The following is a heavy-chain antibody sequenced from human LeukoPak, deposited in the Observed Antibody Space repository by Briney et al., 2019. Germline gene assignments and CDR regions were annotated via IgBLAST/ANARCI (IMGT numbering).Heavy chain of an antibody. Sequence: PSETLSLTCTVSGGSISSYYWSWIRQPPGKGLEWIGYIYYSGTTNYNPSLKSRVTISVDTSKNRFSLRLSSVTAADTAVYYCARAPFVEYNTAFLVWGQGTLVTVSS. CDR1: GGSISSYY. CDR3: ARAPFVEYNTAFLV. J-gene: IGHJ4*02. V-gene: IGHV4-59*01. D-gene: IGHD3-3*01. CDR2: IYYSGTT.